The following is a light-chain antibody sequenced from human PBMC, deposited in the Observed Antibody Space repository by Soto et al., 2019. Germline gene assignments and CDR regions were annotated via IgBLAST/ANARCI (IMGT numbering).Light chain of an antibody. CDR3: QQYNNWPWT. V-gene: IGKV3-15*01. CDR1: QSVSATY. CDR2: GAS. J-gene: IGKJ1*01. Sequence: FTQSPCTLSLSPGERATLSCRASQSVSATYLAWYQQKPGQAPRLLIHGASTRATGFPARFSGSGSGTDFTLTISSLQSEDFAVYYCQQYNNWPWTFGQGTKVDIK.